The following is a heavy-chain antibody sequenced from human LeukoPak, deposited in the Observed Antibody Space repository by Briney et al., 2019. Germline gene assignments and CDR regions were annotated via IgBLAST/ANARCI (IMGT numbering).Heavy chain of an antibody. V-gene: IGHV4-34*01. CDR1: GGSFSGYY. Sequence: PSETQSLTCAVYGGSFSGYYWSWIRQPPGKGLEWIGEINHSGSTNYNPSLKSRVTISVDTSKNQFSLKLSSVTAADTAVYYCARGRGWYPIFDYWGQGTLVTVSS. CDR3: ARGRGWYPIFDY. CDR2: INHSGST. J-gene: IGHJ4*02. D-gene: IGHD6-19*01.